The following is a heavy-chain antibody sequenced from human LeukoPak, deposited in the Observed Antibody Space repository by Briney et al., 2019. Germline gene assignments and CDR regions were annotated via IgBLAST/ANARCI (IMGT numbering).Heavy chain of an antibody. V-gene: IGHV3-30*04. D-gene: IGHD1-1*01. CDR2: ISYDGSNK. CDR1: GFTFSSYA. J-gene: IGHJ4*02. Sequence: GGSLRLSCAASGFTFSSYAMHWVRQAPGKGLEWVAVISYDGSNKYYADSVKGRFTISRDNAKNSLYLQMNSLRAEDTAVYYCARGRNWNDGYYWGQGTLVTVSS. CDR3: ARGRNWNDGYY.